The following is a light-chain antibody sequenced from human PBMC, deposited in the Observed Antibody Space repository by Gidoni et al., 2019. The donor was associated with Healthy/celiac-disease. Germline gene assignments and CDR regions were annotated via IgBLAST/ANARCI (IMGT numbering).Light chain of an antibody. Sequence: DIVMTQSPDSLAVSLGARATINCKSSQSVLYSSNNKNYLAWYQQKPGQPPKLLIYWASTRESGVPDRFSGSGSGTDFTLTISSLQAEDVAVYYCQQYYSTPPTFXQXTKLXIK. J-gene: IGKJ2*01. V-gene: IGKV4-1*01. CDR1: QSVLYSSNNKNY. CDR2: WAS. CDR3: QQYYSTPPT.